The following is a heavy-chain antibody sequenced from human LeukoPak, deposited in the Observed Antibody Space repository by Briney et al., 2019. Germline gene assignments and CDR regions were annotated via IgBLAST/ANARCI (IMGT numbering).Heavy chain of an antibody. V-gene: IGHV3-23*05. CDR3: ARSVPDYTRFDY. Sequence: GGSLRLSCVASGFTFSNYAMNRVRQAPGKGLEWVSTFKTKYHQVYYAESVRGRFTISTDNSRNTVFLQMNSLRADDTALYYCARSVPDYTRFDYWGQGALVTVSS. D-gene: IGHD4-11*01. CDR2: FKTKYHQV. J-gene: IGHJ4*02. CDR1: GFTFSNYA.